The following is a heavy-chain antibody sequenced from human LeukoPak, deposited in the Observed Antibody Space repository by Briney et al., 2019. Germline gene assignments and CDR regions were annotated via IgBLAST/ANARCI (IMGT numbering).Heavy chain of an antibody. CDR2: IIPIFGTA. D-gene: IGHD5-12*01. V-gene: IGHV1-69*01. CDR1: RGTFSSYA. CDR3: ARVQGSGYDWGNWFDP. J-gene: IGHJ5*02. Sequence: SVKVSCKASRGTFSSYAISWVRQAPGQGLEWMGGIIPIFGTANYAQKFQGRVTITADESTSTAYMELSSLRSEDTAVYYCARVQGSGYDWGNWFDPWGQGTLVTVSS.